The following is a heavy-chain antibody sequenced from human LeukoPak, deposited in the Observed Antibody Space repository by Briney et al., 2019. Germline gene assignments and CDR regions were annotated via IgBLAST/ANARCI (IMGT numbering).Heavy chain of an antibody. V-gene: IGHV3-30-3*01. D-gene: IGHD6-6*01. CDR3: ARAIPSSSSEFDY. CDR1: GFTFSSYA. CDR2: ISYDGSNK. J-gene: IGHJ4*02. Sequence: PGGSLRLSCAASGFTFSSYAMHWVRQAPGKGLEWVAVISYDGSNKYYADSVKGRFTISRDNSKNTLYLQMNSLRAEDMAVYYCARAIPSSSSEFDYWGQETLVTVSS.